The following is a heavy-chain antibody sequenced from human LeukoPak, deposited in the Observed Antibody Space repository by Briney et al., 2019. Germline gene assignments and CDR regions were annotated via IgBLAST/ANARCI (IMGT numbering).Heavy chain of an antibody. V-gene: IGHV4-4*02. D-gene: IGHD6-19*01. CDR2: IYHAGST. J-gene: IGHJ4*02. CDR1: GASISSSNW. Sequence: KPSETLSLTCTVSGASISSSNWWTWVRQPPGEALEWIGEIYHAGSTKYNPSLKSRLTISVDKSNNSFSLSLTSVTAADTAFYYCARAAAVTGQFEFWGQGTLVTVSS. CDR3: ARAAAVTGQFEF.